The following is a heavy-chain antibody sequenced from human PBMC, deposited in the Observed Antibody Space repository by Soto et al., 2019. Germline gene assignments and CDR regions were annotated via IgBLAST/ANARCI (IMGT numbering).Heavy chain of an antibody. CDR2: VYRTGST. V-gene: IGHV4-38-2*02. Sequence: SEALSLTCAVSGYSISIGYNCGCIRQPPGKGLEWIGSVYRTGSTYYNSSLKSRVTISVDTSKNQFSLKLKDVTAADTAVYYCARDGPYGMDIWGQGTTVTVSS. CDR3: ARDGPYGMDI. J-gene: IGHJ6*02. CDR1: GYSISIGYN.